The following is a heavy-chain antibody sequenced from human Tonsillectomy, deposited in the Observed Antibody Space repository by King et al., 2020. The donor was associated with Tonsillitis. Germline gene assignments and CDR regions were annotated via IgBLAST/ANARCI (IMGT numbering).Heavy chain of an antibody. CDR2: ISYSGNT. CDR3: ASSYYYDSSGFPYPFDY. CDR1: GGSISTYY. V-gene: IGHV4-59*08. D-gene: IGHD3-22*01. J-gene: IGHJ4*02. Sequence: QLQESGPGLVKPSETLSLTCTVSGGSISTYYWSCIRQPPGKGLEWIGYISYSGNTNYNPSLKSRVTISVDTSKNQFSLKLSSVTATDTAVYYCASSYYYDSSGFPYPFDYWGQGTLVTVSS.